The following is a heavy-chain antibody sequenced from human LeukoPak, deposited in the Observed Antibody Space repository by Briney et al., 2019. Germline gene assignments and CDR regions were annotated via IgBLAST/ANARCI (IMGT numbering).Heavy chain of an antibody. CDR3: ARGSRNSYGQLGMDV. D-gene: IGHD5-18*01. CDR2: MNPNSGNT. J-gene: IGHJ6*02. CDR1: GYTFTSYD. V-gene: IGHV1-8*01. Sequence: GASVKVSCKASGYTFTSYDINWVRQATGQGPEWMGCMNPNSGNTGYAQKFQGRVTMTRNISISTAYVELSSLRSEDTAVYYCARGSRNSYGQLGMDVWGQGTTVTVSS.